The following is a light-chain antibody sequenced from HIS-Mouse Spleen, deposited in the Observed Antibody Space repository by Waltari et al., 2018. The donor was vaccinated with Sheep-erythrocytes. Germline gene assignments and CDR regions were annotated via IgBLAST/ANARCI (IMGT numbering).Light chain of an antibody. V-gene: IGLV2-11*01. J-gene: IGLJ3*02. CDR3: CSYAGSYTWV. CDR1: RRDVGGDNY. CDR2: DVS. Sequence: QSALTQPRSVSGSPGQSLTISCTRTRRDVGGDNYVSWYQQHPGKAPKLMIYDVSKRPSGVPDRFSGSKSGNTASLTISGLQAEDEADYYCCSYAGSYTWVFGGGTKLTVL.